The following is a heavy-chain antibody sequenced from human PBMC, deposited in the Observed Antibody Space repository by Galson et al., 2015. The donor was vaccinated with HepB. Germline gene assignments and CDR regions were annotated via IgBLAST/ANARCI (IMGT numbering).Heavy chain of an antibody. V-gene: IGHV3-9*01. J-gene: IGHJ3*02. CDR3: AKDLPRGYSGDDGAFDI. D-gene: IGHD5-12*01. CDR1: GFNFDDYA. CDR2: ISWKSAII. Sequence: SLRLSCAVSGFNFDDYAMHWVRQAPGKGLEWVSGISWKSAIIGYADSVKGRFTISRDSTKNSLYLQMTSLRTEDTALYYCAKDLPRGYSGDDGAFDIWGQGTVVTVSS.